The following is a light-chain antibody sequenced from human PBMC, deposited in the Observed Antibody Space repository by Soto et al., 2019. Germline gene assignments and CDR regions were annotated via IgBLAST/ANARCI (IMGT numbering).Light chain of an antibody. CDR2: DAS. Sequence: EIVLTQSPATLSLSPGERATLSCRASQSVNSYLAWYQQRPGQAPRLLIHDASSRATGIPARFSGSGSGTDFTLTISSLEPEDFAVYYGQQRTNWPTSTVGQGTRLEIK. V-gene: IGKV3-11*01. J-gene: IGKJ5*01. CDR1: QSVNSY. CDR3: QQRTNWPTST.